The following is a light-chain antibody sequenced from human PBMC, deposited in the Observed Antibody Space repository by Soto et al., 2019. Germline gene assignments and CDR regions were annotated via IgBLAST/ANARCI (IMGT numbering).Light chain of an antibody. CDR1: QTISSW. Sequence: DIQMTQSPSTLSGSVGDRFTITCRASQTISSWLAWYQQKPLKAPKLLIYKASTLKSGVPSRFSGSGSGTEFTLTISSLQPDDFATYSCQQFNSLVGQGTRLEI. CDR2: KAS. J-gene: IGKJ5*01. CDR3: QQFNSL. V-gene: IGKV1-5*03.